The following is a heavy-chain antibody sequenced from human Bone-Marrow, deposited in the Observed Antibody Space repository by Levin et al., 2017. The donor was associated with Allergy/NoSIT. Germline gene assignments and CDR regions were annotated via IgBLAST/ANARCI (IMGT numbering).Heavy chain of an antibody. CDR1: GFNFSTSN. CDR2: INSGSTDI. Sequence: LSLPCAASGFNFSTSNMNWVRQAPGKALEWVSSINSGSTDIYYADSLKGRFTISRDNAENSLYLQMNGLRAGDTAVYYCARDRTYGILRNYGMDVWGQGTTVTVSS. V-gene: IGHV3-21*01. D-gene: IGHD3-9*01. J-gene: IGHJ6*02. CDR3: ARDRTYGILRNYGMDV.